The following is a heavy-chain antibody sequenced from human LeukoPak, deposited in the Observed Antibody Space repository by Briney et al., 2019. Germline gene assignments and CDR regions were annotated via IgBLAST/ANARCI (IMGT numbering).Heavy chain of an antibody. Sequence: GGSLRLSCAASGFTFSSYWMHWVRQAPGKGLVWVSRIKSDGSTNYADSVKGRFTISRDNAKNSLSLQMNSLRAEDTGVYYCARAPSEIGGYYPEYFRHWGQGTLVTVSS. CDR2: IKSDGST. D-gene: IGHD3-22*01. J-gene: IGHJ1*01. CDR3: ARAPSEIGGYYPEYFRH. V-gene: IGHV3-74*01. CDR1: GFTFSSYW.